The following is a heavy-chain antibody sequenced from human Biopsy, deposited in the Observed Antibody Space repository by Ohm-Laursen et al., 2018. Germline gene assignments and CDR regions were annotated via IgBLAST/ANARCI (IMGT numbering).Heavy chain of an antibody. CDR3: ARDPLNGHKHFDY. V-gene: IGHV1-2*02. CDR2: IYCKTGAT. Sequence: GPSATASRNASSYAFTVYTIQWMRQAPGQGLEWLGYIYCKTGATNYAQKFQGTVTMTRDTSISRAYLALGSLKPADTAIYYCARDPLNGHKHFDYWGQGSLVTVSS. D-gene: IGHD2-21*01. CDR1: SYAFTVYT. J-gene: IGHJ4*02.